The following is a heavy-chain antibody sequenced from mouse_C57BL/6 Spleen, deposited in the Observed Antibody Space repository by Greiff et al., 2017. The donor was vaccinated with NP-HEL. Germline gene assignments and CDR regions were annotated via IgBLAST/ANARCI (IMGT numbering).Heavy chain of an antibody. Sequence: EVKVEESGEGLVKPGGSLKLSCAASGFTFSSYAMSWVRQTPEKRLEWVAYISSGGDYIYYADTVKGRFTISRDNARNTLYLQMSSLKSEDTAMYYCTRDQSNDVGDYWGQGTSVTVSS. CDR1: GFTFSSYA. D-gene: IGHD2-12*01. CDR2: ISSGGDYI. CDR3: TRDQSNDVGDY. J-gene: IGHJ4*01. V-gene: IGHV5-9-1*02.